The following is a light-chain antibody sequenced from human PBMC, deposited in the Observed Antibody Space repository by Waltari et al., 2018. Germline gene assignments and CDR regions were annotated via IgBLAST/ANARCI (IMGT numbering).Light chain of an antibody. J-gene: IGLJ1*01. CDR3: SSYTGRIHV. V-gene: IGLV2-8*01. CDR1: SSDVGGYKY. CDR2: EVS. Sequence: QSALTQPPSASGSPGQSVTISCTGTSSDVGGYKYVSWYQQHPGNAPKLMIYEVSKRPPGVPVRFSGSKSGNTASQTVSGLQVEDEVDYSFSSYTGRIHVVGTGTKVTVL.